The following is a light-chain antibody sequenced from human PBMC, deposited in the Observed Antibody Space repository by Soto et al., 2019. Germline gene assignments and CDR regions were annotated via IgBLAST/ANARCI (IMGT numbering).Light chain of an antibody. CDR1: SSNIGAGYD. CDR3: QSSDSGLSGAV. Sequence: QSVLTQPPSVSGAPGQRVTISCTGSSSNIGAGYDVHWYQQLPGTAPKLLIYGNSNRPSGVPDRFSGSKSGTSASLAITGLQAEDEVDYYCQSSDSGLSGAVFGGGTKVTVL. V-gene: IGLV1-40*01. CDR2: GNS. J-gene: IGLJ3*02.